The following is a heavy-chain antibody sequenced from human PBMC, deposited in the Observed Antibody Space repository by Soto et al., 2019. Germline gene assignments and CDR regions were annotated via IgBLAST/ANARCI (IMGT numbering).Heavy chain of an antibody. CDR1: GYTFTSYG. Sequence: QVQLVQSGAEVKKPGASVKVSCKASGYTFTSYGISWVRQAPGQGLEWIGWISAYNGNTNYAQKLQGRVTMTTDTSTSTAYMELRSLRSDDTAVYYCASKMVRGVILPDAFDIWGQGTIVPVSS. V-gene: IGHV1-18*01. J-gene: IGHJ3*02. CDR3: ASKMVRGVILPDAFDI. D-gene: IGHD3-10*01. CDR2: ISAYNGNT.